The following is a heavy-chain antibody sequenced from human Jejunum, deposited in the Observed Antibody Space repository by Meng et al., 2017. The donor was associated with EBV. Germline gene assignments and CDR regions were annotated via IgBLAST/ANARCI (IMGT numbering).Heavy chain of an antibody. Sequence: QVQRVQSGPGVKESGASVKVSCKASGYTFTDYYLHWVRQAPGQGLEWMGRVNPNSGVTNYAEKFQGRVTMTRDTSISTSYMEVSRLTSDDTAVYYCARPISGYTYYFDYWGQGTLVTVSS. CDR1: GYTFTDYY. CDR2: VNPNSGVT. V-gene: IGHV1-2*06. D-gene: IGHD5-18*01. J-gene: IGHJ4*02. CDR3: ARPISGYTYYFDY.